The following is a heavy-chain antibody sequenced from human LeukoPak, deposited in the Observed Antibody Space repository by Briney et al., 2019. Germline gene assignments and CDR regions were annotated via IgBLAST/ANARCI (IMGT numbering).Heavy chain of an antibody. D-gene: IGHD3-10*01. CDR1: GGSISGYY. J-gene: IGHJ4*02. CDR2: IYYSGNT. Sequence: SETLSLTCTVSGGSISGYYWSWIRQPPGKGLEWIGYIYYSGNTYYNPSLKSRVTMSVDTSKNQFSLKLYSVTAADTAVYYCASVPASGSGTYYSDYWGQGTLVTVSS. CDR3: ASVPASGSGTYYSDY. V-gene: IGHV4-30-4*08.